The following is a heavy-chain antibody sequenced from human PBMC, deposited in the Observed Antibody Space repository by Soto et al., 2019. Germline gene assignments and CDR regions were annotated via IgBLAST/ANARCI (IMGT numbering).Heavy chain of an antibody. CDR2: ISYDGSNT. CDR3: AKGAGDHLSLGMDV. Sequence: GGSLRLSCAASGFSISDYGLEGVRQAPGKGLEWVALISYDGSNTYYADSVKGRFTISRDNSKDTMFLQMTGLRREDTAVYYCAKGAGDHLSLGMDVWGQGTTVTVSS. CDR1: GFSISDYG. D-gene: IGHD1-26*01. V-gene: IGHV3-30*18. J-gene: IGHJ6*02.